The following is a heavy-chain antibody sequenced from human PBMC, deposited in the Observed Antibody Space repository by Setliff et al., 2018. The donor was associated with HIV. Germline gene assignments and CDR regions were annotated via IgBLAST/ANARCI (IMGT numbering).Heavy chain of an antibody. CDR1: GYTFNSYG. CDR2: NIAFNGKT. J-gene: IGHJ4*02. CDR3: ARVIVDFDSSGFYYFDS. Sequence: ASVKVSCKTSGYTFNSYGISWVRQAPGQGLEWVGLNIAFNGKTNSAPKFQGRVIMTTDTSTSTAHMELRSLRSDDAAIYYCARVIVDFDSSGFYYFDSWGQGTLVTVSS. V-gene: IGHV1-18*01. D-gene: IGHD3-22*01.